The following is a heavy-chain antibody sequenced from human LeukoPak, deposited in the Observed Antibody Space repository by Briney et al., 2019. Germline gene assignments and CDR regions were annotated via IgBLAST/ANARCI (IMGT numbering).Heavy chain of an antibody. Sequence: SQTLSLTCTVSGGSISSGDYYWSWIRQPPGKGLEWIGYIYYSGSTNYNPSLKSRVTISVDTSKNQFSLKLSSVTAADTAVYYCARAYYDFWSGSRDDAFDIWGQGTMVTVSS. D-gene: IGHD3-3*01. V-gene: IGHV4-30-4*08. J-gene: IGHJ3*02. CDR1: GGSISSGDYY. CDR2: IYYSGST. CDR3: ARAYYDFWSGSRDDAFDI.